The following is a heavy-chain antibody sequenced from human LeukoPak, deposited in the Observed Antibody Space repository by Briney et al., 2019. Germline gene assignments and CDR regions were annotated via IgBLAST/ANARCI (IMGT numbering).Heavy chain of an antibody. CDR2: IYYSGST. CDR1: GGSISSGDYY. CDR3: ARETSGYDPQDVDWFDP. J-gene: IGHJ5*02. D-gene: IGHD5-12*01. Sequence: SQTLSLTCTVSGGSISSGDYYWSWIRQPPGKGLEWIGYIYYSGSTYYNPSLKSRVTISVDTSKNQFSLKLSSVTAADTAVYYCARETSGYDPQDVDWFDPWGQGTLVTVSS. V-gene: IGHV4-30-4*01.